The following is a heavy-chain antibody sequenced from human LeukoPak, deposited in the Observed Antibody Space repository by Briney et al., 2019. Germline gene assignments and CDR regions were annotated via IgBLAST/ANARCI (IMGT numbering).Heavy chain of an antibody. D-gene: IGHD6-13*01. J-gene: IGHJ4*02. V-gene: IGHV3-23*01. Sequence: PGGSLTLSCAASGFTFSGYAMSWVRLAPGKGLEWVSAITAGGDGTYYADSVKGRFTISRDNLKNMVFLQMNSLRAEDTAIYYCAKSHASIWNVYDYWGQGTLVTVSS. CDR1: GFTFSGYA. CDR2: ITAGGDGT. CDR3: AKSHASIWNVYDY.